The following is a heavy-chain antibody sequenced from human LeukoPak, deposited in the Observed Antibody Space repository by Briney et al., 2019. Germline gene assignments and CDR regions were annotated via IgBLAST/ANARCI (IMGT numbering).Heavy chain of an antibody. J-gene: IGHJ6*02. D-gene: IGHD6-13*01. CDR3: ARGGSSSHYYYYGMDV. Sequence: GGSLRLSCAASGFTFSSYWMSWVRQAPGKGLEWVANIKQDGSEKYYVDSVKGRLTISRDNAKNSLYLQMNSLRAEDTAVYYCARGGSSSHYYYYGMDVWGQGTTVTVSS. CDR2: IKQDGSEK. V-gene: IGHV3-7*01. CDR1: GFTFSSYW.